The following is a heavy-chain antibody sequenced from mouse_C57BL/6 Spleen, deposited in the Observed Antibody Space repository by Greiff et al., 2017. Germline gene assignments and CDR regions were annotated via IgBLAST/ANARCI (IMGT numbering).Heavy chain of an antibody. D-gene: IGHD3-2*02. V-gene: IGHV3-6*01. Sequence: ESGPGLVKPSQSLSLTCSVTGYSITSGYYWNWIRQFPGNKLEWMGYISYDGSNNYNPSLKNRISITRDTSKNQFFLKLNSVTTEDTATYYCASRDSSGYVFAYWGQGTLVTVSA. J-gene: IGHJ3*01. CDR1: GYSITSGYY. CDR3: ASRDSSGYVFAY. CDR2: ISYDGSN.